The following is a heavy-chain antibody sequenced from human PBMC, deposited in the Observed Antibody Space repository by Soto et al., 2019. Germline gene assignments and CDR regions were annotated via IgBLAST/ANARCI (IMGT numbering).Heavy chain of an antibody. CDR2: IYWDDDK. D-gene: IGHD3-10*01. Sequence: KESGPTLVKPTQTLTLTCPFSGFSLTTSGEAVGWIRQPPGKALEWLALIYWDDDKRSSPSLKSRLTITKDTSKNQVVLTMTNMDPVDTATYYCAHIPGSGQLLYSYYYYMDVWGKGTTVTVSS. J-gene: IGHJ6*03. CDR3: AHIPGSGQLLYSYYYYMDV. CDR1: GFSLTTSGEA. V-gene: IGHV2-5*02.